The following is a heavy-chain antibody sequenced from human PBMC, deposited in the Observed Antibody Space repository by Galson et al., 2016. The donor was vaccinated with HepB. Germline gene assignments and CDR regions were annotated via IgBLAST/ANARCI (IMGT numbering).Heavy chain of an antibody. CDR3: ARTKNYYDADGYYPAFDY. D-gene: IGHD3-22*01. CDR2: ISHSGST. J-gene: IGHJ4*02. CDR1: GGSFSDYY. Sequence: SETLSLTCGVSGGSFSDYYWTWIRQSPGKGLEWIGDISHSGSTNYNPSLKSRVTISVDTSNNQFSLKMLSVTAADTAVYYCARTKNYYDADGYYPAFDYWGRGALVTVSS. V-gene: IGHV4-34*01.